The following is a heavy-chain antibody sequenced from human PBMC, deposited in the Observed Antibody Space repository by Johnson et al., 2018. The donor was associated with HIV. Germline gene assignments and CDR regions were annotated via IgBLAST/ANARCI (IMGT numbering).Heavy chain of an antibody. V-gene: IGHV3-66*02. Sequence: VQLVESGGGVVLPGGSLTLSFAVSGFTVSSHYMSWVRQAPGKGLEWVSVIYSGGSTYYADAVQGRFTISRDNAKNTLYLQMSSLRVEDTAVYCCARVRIIYSSSSHAFDIWGQGTMVTVSS. CDR3: ARVRIIYSSSSHAFDI. CDR1: GFTVSSHY. D-gene: IGHD6-6*01. J-gene: IGHJ3*02. CDR2: IYSGGST.